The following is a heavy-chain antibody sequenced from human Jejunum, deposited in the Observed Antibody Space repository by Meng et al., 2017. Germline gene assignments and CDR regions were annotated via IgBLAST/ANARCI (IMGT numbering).Heavy chain of an antibody. CDR3: ARDRPTPDFLAVAGTFDY. V-gene: IGHV4-31*03. D-gene: IGHD6-19*01. CDR2: IYYSGTA. CDR1: GGSVSSAGYY. J-gene: IGHJ4*02. Sequence: QVQLQESGPGLVKPPQSLSLTCTGSGGSVSSAGYYWSWIRQLPGKGLEWIGYIYYSGTAYYNPSLKSRATISLDTSENQFSLKLSFVLAADTAVYYCARDRPTPDFLAVAGTFDYWGQGILVTVSS.